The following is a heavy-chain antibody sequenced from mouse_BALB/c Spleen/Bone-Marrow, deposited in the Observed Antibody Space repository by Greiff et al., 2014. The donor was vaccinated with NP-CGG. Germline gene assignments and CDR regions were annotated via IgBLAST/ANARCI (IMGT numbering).Heavy chain of an antibody. J-gene: IGHJ2*01. V-gene: IGHV5-9-3*01. Sequence: DVKLEESGGGLVKPGGSLKLSCAASGFTFSSYAMSWVRQTPEKRLEWVATISNTGNYTYYPDSVKGRFTISRDNAKNTLYLQMSSLRSEDTALYYCARQGDGYYDYWGQGTTLTVSS. CDR1: GFTFSSYA. D-gene: IGHD2-3*01. CDR2: ISNTGNYT. CDR3: ARQGDGYYDY.